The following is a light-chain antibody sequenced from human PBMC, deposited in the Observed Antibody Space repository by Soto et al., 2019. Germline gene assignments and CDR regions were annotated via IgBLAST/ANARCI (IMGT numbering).Light chain of an antibody. Sequence: EIVLTQSPGTLSLSPGERVTVSCRASQSVTTRLAWYQHKPGQAPTLLLSCASNRASGVPTRFSGSRSGAEFTLTINSLQSEDFAVYYCQPYNNWPLTFGGGTKVDIK. V-gene: IGKV3D-15*01. CDR2: CAS. CDR1: QSVTTR. CDR3: QPYNNWPLT. J-gene: IGKJ4*01.